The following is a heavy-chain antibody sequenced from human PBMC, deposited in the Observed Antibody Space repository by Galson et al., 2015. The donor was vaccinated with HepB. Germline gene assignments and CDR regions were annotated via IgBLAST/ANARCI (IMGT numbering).Heavy chain of an antibody. CDR1: EFTFSSYA. V-gene: IGHV3-30*04. J-gene: IGHJ5*01. D-gene: IGHD1-7*01. CDR2: ISYDGRNK. Sequence: SLRLSCAASEFTFSSYAMHWVRQAPGKGLEWVAVISYDGRNKDYANSVKGRFTISRDNSKNTLYLQMKSLRREDTALYYCVRERTSALSVWFDSWGLGTLVTVSS. CDR3: VRERTSALSVWFDS.